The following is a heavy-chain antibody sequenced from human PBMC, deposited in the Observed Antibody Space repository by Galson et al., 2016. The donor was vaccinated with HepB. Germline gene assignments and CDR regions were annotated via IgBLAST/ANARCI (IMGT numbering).Heavy chain of an antibody. Sequence: TLSLTCAVSGGSISSHGYSWNWIRQPPGKGLEWIGDIYQNGNTYSNPSLKSRVTISVDRSRNQFSLNLSSVTAADTAVYFCARGYYFDSRFDYWGQGTLVTGSS. CDR3: ARGYYFDSRFDY. CDR1: GGSISSHGYS. CDR2: IYQNGNT. V-gene: IGHV4-30-2*01. D-gene: IGHD3-22*01. J-gene: IGHJ4*02.